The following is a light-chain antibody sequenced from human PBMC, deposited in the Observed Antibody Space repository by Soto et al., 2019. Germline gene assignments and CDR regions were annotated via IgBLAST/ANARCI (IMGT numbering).Light chain of an antibody. CDR3: ATWDDSLRGPV. Sequence: QSVLTQPPSESGTPGQTVTISCSGSSSNIANNNGVNWYQQVPGTAPKLLITNNNQRPSGVPDRFSGSKSGTSAFLAISGLQSEDEADYYCATWDDSLRGPVFGGGTKLTVL. V-gene: IGLV1-44*01. CDR1: SSNIANNN. J-gene: IGLJ2*01. CDR2: NNN.